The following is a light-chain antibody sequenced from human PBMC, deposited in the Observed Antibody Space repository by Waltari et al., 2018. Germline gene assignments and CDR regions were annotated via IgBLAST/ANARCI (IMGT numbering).Light chain of an antibody. CDR1: QSISGY. CDR2: ATS. J-gene: IGKJ1*01. Sequence: DIQMTQSPSSLSASVGDSVTITCRASQSISGYLNWYQQKPGKAPRLLIYATSSLQSGVPSRFSGSGSGTDFTLTISRLEPEDFAVYYCQQYGSSPWTFGQGTKVEIK. CDR3: QQYGSSPWT. V-gene: IGKV1-39*01.